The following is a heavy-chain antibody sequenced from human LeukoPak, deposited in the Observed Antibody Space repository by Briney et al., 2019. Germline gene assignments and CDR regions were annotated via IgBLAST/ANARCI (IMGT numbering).Heavy chain of an antibody. CDR2: ISSSSSYI. J-gene: IGHJ5*02. CDR3: AKEATVTPGNVNWFDT. Sequence: NPGGSLRLSCAASGFTSSSYSMNSVRQAPGKGLEWVSSISSSSSYIYYADSVKGRFTISRDNAKNSLYLHMKSLRDEDTAVYYCAKEATVTPGNVNWFDTWGQGTLVTVSS. CDR1: GFTSSSYS. V-gene: IGHV3-21*04. D-gene: IGHD4-17*01.